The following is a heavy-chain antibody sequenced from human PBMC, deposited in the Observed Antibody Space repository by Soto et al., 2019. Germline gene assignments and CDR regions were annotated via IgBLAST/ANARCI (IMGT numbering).Heavy chain of an antibody. CDR1: GITFGNYS. Sequence: EVQLVESGGGLVKPGVSLRLSCEVSGITFGNYSMNWVRQAPGKGLEWVSSISSSSRLIYYADSVKGRFTISRDNARNSLFLQMNSLRGEDTDVYYCTTSSRIWGIIRAFDHWGQGTLVTVSS. CDR3: TTSSRIWGIIRAFDH. V-gene: IGHV3-21*01. D-gene: IGHD2-2*01. J-gene: IGHJ4*02. CDR2: ISSSSRLI.